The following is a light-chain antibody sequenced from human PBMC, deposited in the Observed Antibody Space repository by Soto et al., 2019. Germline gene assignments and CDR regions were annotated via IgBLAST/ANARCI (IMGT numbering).Light chain of an antibody. V-gene: IGKV3-15*01. J-gene: IGKJ1*01. Sequence: IVMTQSPANMSVSPGERATLSCRASRSVRSNLAWYQQKPGQAPRLLIYGVSTRATGIAARFRGSGSGTEFLLTISSLQSKDFAVYYCQQYDDWPETFGQGTKVEIK. CDR1: RSVRSN. CDR2: GVS. CDR3: QQYDDWPET.